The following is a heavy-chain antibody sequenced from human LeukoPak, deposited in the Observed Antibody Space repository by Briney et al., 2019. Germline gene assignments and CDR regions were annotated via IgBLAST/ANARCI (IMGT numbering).Heavy chain of an antibody. V-gene: IGHV3-30*04. Sequence: PGTSLRLSCAASGFTFSSYAIHWVRQAPGKGLEWVAVVSFDGTHDFYADSVKGRFTISRDNSKNTLYLQMNSLRADDTAVYYCARETPYSSSWTAFDYWGQGTLVTVSS. CDR2: VSFDGTHD. J-gene: IGHJ4*02. CDR1: GFTFSSYA. D-gene: IGHD6-13*01. CDR3: ARETPYSSSWTAFDY.